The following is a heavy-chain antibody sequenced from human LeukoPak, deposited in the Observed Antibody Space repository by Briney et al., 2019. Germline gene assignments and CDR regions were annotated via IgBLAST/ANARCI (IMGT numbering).Heavy chain of an antibody. V-gene: IGHV3-30*01. J-gene: IGHJ4*02. CDR3: ASDWGY. CDR1: GFTFSSHA. Sequence: GGSLRLSCAASGFTFSSHAMHWVRQAPGKGLEWVAVISYDGSNKYYADSVKGRFAISRDNSKNTLYLQMNSLRAEDTAVYYCASDWGYWGQGTLVTVSS. CDR2: ISYDGSNK. D-gene: IGHD3-16*01.